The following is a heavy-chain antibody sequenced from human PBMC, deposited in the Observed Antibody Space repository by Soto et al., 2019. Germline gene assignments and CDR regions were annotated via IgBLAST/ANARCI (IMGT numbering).Heavy chain of an antibody. V-gene: IGHV4-31*03. D-gene: IGHD2-8*01. J-gene: IGHJ6*02. Sequence: QVQLQESGPGLVKPSQTLSLTCTVSGDSIRSGGYYWTWIRQLPGKGLEWIGYIYYTGTTYYNPSLKSRVSISLDTSKNHFSLNLISVTAADTAVYYCARASHRLVLFEIFWGQGTTVTVSS. CDR2: IYYTGTT. CDR3: ARASHRLVLFEIF. CDR1: GDSIRSGGYY.